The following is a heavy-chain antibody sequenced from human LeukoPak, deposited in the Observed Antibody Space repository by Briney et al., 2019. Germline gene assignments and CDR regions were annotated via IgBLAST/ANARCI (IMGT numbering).Heavy chain of an antibody. J-gene: IGHJ6*04. CDR2: ITSSGSTI. CDR1: GFIFSSYE. CDR3: ARALLLWFGEYSYYYGMDV. Sequence: GGSLRLSCAASGFIFSSYEVNGVRQAPGRGLEWVSYITSSGSTIYYADSVKGRFTISRDNAKNSLYLQMNSLRAEDTAVYYCARALLLWFGEYSYYYGMDVWGKGTTVAVSS. V-gene: IGHV3-48*03. D-gene: IGHD3-10*01.